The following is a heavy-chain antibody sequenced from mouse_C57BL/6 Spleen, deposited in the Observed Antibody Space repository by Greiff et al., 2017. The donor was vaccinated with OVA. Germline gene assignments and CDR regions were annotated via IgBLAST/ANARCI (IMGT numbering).Heavy chain of an antibody. V-gene: IGHV14-2*01. Sequence: EVQLQQSGAELVKPGASVKLSCTASGFNIKDYYMHWVKQRTEQGLEWIGRIDPEDGETKYAPKFQGKATLTADPSSNTAYLQLSSLTSEDTAVYDSARKATVVANWYFDVWGTGTTVTVSS. D-gene: IGHD1-1*01. CDR1: GFNIKDYY. J-gene: IGHJ1*03. CDR3: ARKATVVANWYFDV. CDR2: IDPEDGET.